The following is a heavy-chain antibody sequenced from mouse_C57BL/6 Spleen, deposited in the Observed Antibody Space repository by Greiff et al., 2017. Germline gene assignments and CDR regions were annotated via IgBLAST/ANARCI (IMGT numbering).Heavy chain of an antibody. V-gene: IGHV1-52*01. CDR1: GYTFTSYW. Sequence: QVQLQQPGAELVRPGSSVKLSCKASGYTFTSYWMHWVKQRPIKGLEWIGNIDPSDSETHYNQKFKDKATLTVDKSSSTAYMQLSSLTSEDSAVYYCARRDYGSFAYWGQGTLVTVSA. J-gene: IGHJ3*01. CDR3: ARRDYGSFAY. D-gene: IGHD2-4*01. CDR2: IDPSDSET.